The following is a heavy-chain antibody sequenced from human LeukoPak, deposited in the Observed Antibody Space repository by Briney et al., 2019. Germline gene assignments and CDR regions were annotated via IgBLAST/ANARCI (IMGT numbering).Heavy chain of an antibody. J-gene: IGHJ4*02. Sequence: GGSLRLSCAASGFTFDDYTMHWVRQAPGKGLEWVSLISWDSGSTYYADSVKGRFTISRDNSKNSLYLQMNSLRTEDTALYYCAKDITPSSKSGYFDYWGQGTLVTVSS. CDR2: ISWDSGST. V-gene: IGHV3-43*01. D-gene: IGHD4-11*01. CDR3: AKDITPSSKSGYFDY. CDR1: GFTFDDYT.